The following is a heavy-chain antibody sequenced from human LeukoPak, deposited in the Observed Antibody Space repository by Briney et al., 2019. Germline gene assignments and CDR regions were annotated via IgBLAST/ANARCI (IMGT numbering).Heavy chain of an antibody. CDR3: ARASGKSSDAFDI. J-gene: IGHJ3*02. CDR1: GYTFTSYG. Sequence: ASVKVSCXASGYTFTSYGLIWVRQAPGQGLEWMGWISAYNGNTNYAQRLQGRVTMTTDTSTSTAYMELRSLRSDDTAVFYCARASGKSSDAFDIWGQGTMVTVSS. D-gene: IGHD1-14*01. V-gene: IGHV1-18*01. CDR2: ISAYNGNT.